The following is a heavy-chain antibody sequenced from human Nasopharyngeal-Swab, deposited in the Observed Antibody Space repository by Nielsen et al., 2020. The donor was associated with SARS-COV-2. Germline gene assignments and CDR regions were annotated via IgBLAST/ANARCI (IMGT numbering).Heavy chain of an antibody. Sequence: ASVKVSCKASGYTFNSYGISWVRHAPGQGLEWMGWISAYNGDTNYAQKLQGRVTMTTDTSTSTAYMELRSLRSDDTAVYYCARDAAYGSGSFVADYWGQGTLVTVSS. D-gene: IGHD3-10*01. CDR2: ISAYNGDT. V-gene: IGHV1-18*01. CDR3: ARDAAYGSGSFVADY. CDR1: GYTFNSYG. J-gene: IGHJ4*02.